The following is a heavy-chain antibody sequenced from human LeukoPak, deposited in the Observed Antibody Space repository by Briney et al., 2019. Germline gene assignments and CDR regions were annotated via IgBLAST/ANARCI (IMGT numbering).Heavy chain of an antibody. V-gene: IGHV4-4*02. J-gene: IGHJ4*02. CDR2: IYHSGST. D-gene: IGHD4-11*01. CDR1: GGSISSSNW. CDR3: ARGYSNYPYYFDY. Sequence: SETLSLTCAVSGGSISSSNWWSWVRQPPGKGLEWIGEIYHSGSTNYNPSLKSRVTISVDKSKNQFSLKLSSVTAADTAVYYCARGYSNYPYYFDYWGQGTLVTVSS.